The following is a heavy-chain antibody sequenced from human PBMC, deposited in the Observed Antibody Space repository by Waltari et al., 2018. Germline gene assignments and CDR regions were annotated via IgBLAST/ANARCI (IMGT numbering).Heavy chain of an antibody. CDR3: AGDYRRSSWPSLDY. Sequence: QVQLQESGPGLVKPSETLSLTCTVSGYSISSGYYWGWIRQPPGKGLEWIGSIYHSGSTYYNPSLKSRVTISVDTSKNQFSLKLSSVTAADTAVYYCAGDYRRSSWPSLDYWGQGTLVTVSS. D-gene: IGHD6-13*01. CDR1: GYSISSGYY. V-gene: IGHV4-38-2*02. J-gene: IGHJ4*02. CDR2: IYHSGST.